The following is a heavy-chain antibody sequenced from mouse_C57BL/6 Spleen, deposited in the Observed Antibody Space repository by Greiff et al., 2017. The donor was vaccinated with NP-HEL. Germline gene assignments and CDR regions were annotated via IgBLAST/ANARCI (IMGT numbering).Heavy chain of an antibody. V-gene: IGHV1-5*01. CDR1: GYTFTSYW. CDR3: TRPHDYGSTPWFAY. D-gene: IGHD1-1*01. CDR2: IYPGNSDT. Sequence: EVQLQQSGTVLARPGASVKMSCKTSGYTFTSYWMHWVKQRPGQGLEWIGAIYPGNSDTSYNQKFKGKAKLTAVTSASTAYMELSSLTNEDSAVYYCTRPHDYGSTPWFAYWGQGTLVTVSA. J-gene: IGHJ3*01.